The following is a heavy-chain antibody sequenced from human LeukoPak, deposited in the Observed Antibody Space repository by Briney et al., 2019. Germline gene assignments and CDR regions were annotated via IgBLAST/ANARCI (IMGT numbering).Heavy chain of an antibody. CDR2: ISVSGGST. D-gene: IGHD5-12*01. V-gene: IGHV3-23*01. CDR3: AKDQVGGLRFYYYYYYGMDV. CDR1: GFTFRSYA. J-gene: IGHJ6*02. Sequence: GGSLRLPCPASGFTFRSYAISGVGQAPGKGREWVASISVSGGSTYYADSVKGRFTISRDNSKNTLYLQMNSLRAEDTAVYYCAKDQVGGLRFYYYYYYGMDVWGQGTTVTVSS.